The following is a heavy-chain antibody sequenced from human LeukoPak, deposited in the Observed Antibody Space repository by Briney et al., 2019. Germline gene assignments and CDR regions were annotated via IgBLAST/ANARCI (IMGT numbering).Heavy chain of an antibody. J-gene: IGHJ4*02. CDR2: LYPDGTT. Sequence: PGGSLRLSCSASAITVSTQHMSWVRQAPGKGLQWVSVLYPDGTTYYGDSVEGRFTISRDNSENALFLQMDGLRDEDTALYFCACSTSKKDFDYWGPGTLVTVSS. D-gene: IGHD2-2*01. CDR1: AITVSTQH. V-gene: IGHV3-66*02. CDR3: ACSTSKKDFDY.